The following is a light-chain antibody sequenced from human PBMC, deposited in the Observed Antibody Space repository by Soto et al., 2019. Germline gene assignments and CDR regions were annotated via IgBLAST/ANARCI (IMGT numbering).Light chain of an antibody. Sequence: EIVLTQSPGTLSLSPGERATLSCRASQSVSSTYFAWYQQKPGQAPRLLTYGASSRATGIPDRFSGSGSGTDFTLTISRLEPEDFAVYYCQHYGSLVLTFGGGTKVEIK. V-gene: IGKV3-20*01. CDR2: GAS. CDR1: QSVSSTY. J-gene: IGKJ4*01. CDR3: QHYGSLVLT.